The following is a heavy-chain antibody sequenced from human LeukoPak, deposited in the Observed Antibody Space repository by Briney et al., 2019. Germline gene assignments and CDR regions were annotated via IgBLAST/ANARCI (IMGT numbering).Heavy chain of an antibody. CDR1: GYTFTSYY. CDR3: ARGKNGSSWWIDAFDI. CDR2: INPSGGST. J-gene: IGHJ3*02. D-gene: IGHD6-13*01. V-gene: IGHV1-46*01. Sequence: GASVKVSCKASGYTFTSYYMHWVRQAPGQGLEWMGIINPSGGSTSYAQKFQGRVTMTRDMSTSTVYMELSSLRAEDTAVYYCARGKNGSSWWIDAFDIWGQGTMVTVSS.